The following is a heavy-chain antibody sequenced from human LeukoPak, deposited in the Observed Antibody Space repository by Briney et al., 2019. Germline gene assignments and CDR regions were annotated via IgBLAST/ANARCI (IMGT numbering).Heavy chain of an antibody. D-gene: IGHD6-19*01. V-gene: IGHV3-23*01. CDR1: GFTFSSYA. CDR3: AKRRIAVYYFDY. J-gene: IGHJ4*02. Sequence: GGSLRLSCAASGFTFSSYATSWVRQAPGKGLEWVSAISGSGGSTYYADSVKGRFTISRDNSKSTLYLQMNSLRAEDTAVYYCAKRRIAVYYFDYWGQGTLVTVSS. CDR2: ISGSGGST.